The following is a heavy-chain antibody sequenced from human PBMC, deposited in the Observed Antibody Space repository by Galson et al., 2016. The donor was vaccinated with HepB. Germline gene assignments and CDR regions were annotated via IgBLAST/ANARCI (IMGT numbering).Heavy chain of an antibody. CDR1: GGSISSGGYY. Sequence: TLSLTCTVSGGSISSGGYYWSWIRQHPGKGLEWIGYIYYSGSTYYNPSLKSRVTMSVETSKNQFSPKLSSVTAADTAVYYCARGSGYCSGGTCYSPWFDPWGQGTQVTVSS. CDR3: ARGSGYCSGGTCYSPWFDP. CDR2: IYYSGST. J-gene: IGHJ5*02. V-gene: IGHV4-31*03. D-gene: IGHD2-15*01.